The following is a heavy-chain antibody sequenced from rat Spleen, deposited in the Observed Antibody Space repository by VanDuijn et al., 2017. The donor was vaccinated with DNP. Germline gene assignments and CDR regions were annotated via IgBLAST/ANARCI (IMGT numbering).Heavy chain of an antibody. CDR2: INKDSSII. Sequence: EVKLVESGGGLVQPGRSLKVSCAASGFNFTVYWMGWVRQAPGKGLEWIGEINKDSSIINYTPSFKGKFTISRDNALNTLYLQMSKLGSEDTAIYYCARANYYRLLVYWCQGVIFTVSS. CDR1: GFNFTVYW. CDR3: ARANYYRLLVY. D-gene: IGHD1-1*01. V-gene: IGHV4-2*01. J-gene: IGHJ2*01.